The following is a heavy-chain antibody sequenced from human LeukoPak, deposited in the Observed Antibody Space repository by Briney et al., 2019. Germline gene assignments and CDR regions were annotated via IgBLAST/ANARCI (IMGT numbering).Heavy chain of an antibody. D-gene: IGHD3-10*01. Sequence: PSETLSLTCTVSGGSISSYYWSWIRQPPGKGLEWIGEINHSGSTNYNPSLKSRVTISVDTSKNQFSLKLSSVTAADTAVYYCARVRFGELFDYWGQGTLVTVSS. CDR2: INHSGST. V-gene: IGHV4-34*01. J-gene: IGHJ4*02. CDR3: ARVRFGELFDY. CDR1: GGSISSYY.